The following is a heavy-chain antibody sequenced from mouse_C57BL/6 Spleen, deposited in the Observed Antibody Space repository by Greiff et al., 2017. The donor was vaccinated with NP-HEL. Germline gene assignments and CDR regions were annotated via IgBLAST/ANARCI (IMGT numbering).Heavy chain of an antibody. CDR3: TRADYDKGYYFDY. V-gene: IGHV5-9-1*02. CDR2: ISSGGDYI. Sequence: EVQRVESGEGLVKPGGSLKLSCAASGFTFSSYAMSWVRQTPEKRLEWVAYISSGGDYIYYADTVKGRFTISRDNARNTLYLQMSSLKSEDTAMYYCTRADYDKGYYFDYWGQGTTLTVSS. CDR1: GFTFSSYA. J-gene: IGHJ2*01. D-gene: IGHD2-4*01.